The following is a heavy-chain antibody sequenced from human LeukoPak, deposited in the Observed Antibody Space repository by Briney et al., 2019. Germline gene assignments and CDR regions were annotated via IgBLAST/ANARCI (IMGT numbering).Heavy chain of an antibody. CDR1: GFDFSRYA. J-gene: IGHJ6*02. D-gene: IGHD4-17*01. V-gene: IGHV3-23*01. CDR2: ISGGSDIT. CDR3: ARDHDYGDSVDYYYGMDV. Sequence: PGGSLRLSCAASGFDFSRYAMSWVRQVPGKGLEWVSAISGGSDITHYADSVKGRFTLSRDSSKNTLYLQMNSLRAEDTAVYYCARDHDYGDSVDYYYGMDVWGQGTTVTVSS.